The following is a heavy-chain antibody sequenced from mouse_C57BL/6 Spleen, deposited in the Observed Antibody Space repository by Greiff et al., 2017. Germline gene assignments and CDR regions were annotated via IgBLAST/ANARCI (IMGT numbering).Heavy chain of an antibody. CDR1: GFTFSDYG. J-gene: IGHJ4*01. CDR3: ASLYYGNYGGDAMDY. V-gene: IGHV5-17*01. Sequence: EVKVVESGGGLVKPGGSLKLSCAASGFTFSDYGMHWVRQAPEKGLEWVAYISSGSSTIYYADTVKGRYTISRDNANNTLFLQMTSLRSEDTAMYYCASLYYGNYGGDAMDYWGQGTSVTVSS. CDR2: ISSGSSTI. D-gene: IGHD2-1*01.